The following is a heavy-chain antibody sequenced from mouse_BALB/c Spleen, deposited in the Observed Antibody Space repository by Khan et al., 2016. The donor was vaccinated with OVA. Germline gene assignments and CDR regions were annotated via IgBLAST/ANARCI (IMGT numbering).Heavy chain of an antibody. Sequence: VELVESGPGLVAPSQSLSITCTVSGFSLTDYAVSWIRQPPGKGLEWLGVIWGGGSKYYNSVLKSRLSISKDNSKSQVFLKMDSLQTDDTAMYYCAKDPRYYGMDYWGQGTSVTVSS. CDR2: IWGGGSK. CDR3: AKDPRYYGMDY. J-gene: IGHJ4*01. V-gene: IGHV2-6-5*01. CDR1: GFSLTDYA.